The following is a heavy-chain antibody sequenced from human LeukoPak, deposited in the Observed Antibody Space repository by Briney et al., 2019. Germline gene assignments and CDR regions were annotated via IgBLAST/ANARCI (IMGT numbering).Heavy chain of an antibody. CDR2: ISAYNGNA. CDR3: ARGGGYQDY. J-gene: IGHJ4*02. D-gene: IGHD3-22*01. Sequence: ASVKVSCKTSGYTFTSYGISWVRQAPGQGLEWMGWISAYNGNADYAQHLQGRVTMTTDTSTNTGYMELRNLRSDDAAVYYCARGGGYQDYWGQGTLVTVSS. V-gene: IGHV1-18*01. CDR1: GYTFTSYG.